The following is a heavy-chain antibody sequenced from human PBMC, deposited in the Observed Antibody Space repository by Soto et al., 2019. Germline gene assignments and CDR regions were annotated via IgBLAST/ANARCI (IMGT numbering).Heavy chain of an antibody. CDR1: GFTFSSYW. Sequence: LILSCTAAGFTFSSYWIHWVRQAPGKWLVWVSRMNSDGSRADYADSVKGRFTISRDNARNTLYLQMNSLGAEDTAVYYCVRDGYPAWVYGVDVWGQGTTVTVSS. CDR2: MNSDGSRA. J-gene: IGHJ6*02. D-gene: IGHD1-1*01. CDR3: VRDGYPAWVYGVDV. V-gene: IGHV3-74*01.